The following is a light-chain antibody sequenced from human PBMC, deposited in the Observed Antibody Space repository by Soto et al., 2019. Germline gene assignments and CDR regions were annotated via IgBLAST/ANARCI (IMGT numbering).Light chain of an antibody. CDR2: ADS. V-gene: IGKV1-17*01. CDR3: LQPSMYPWT. Sequence: DIPMNHSPSALSASVGDKVAITCRASQAIRGDLSWYQQKPGQAPKRLIYADSTLQSGVPSRFSGDGSGTEFNLTISSLQSEDVATYYCLQPSMYPWTFGQGTKVDLK. CDR1: QAIRGD. J-gene: IGKJ1*01.